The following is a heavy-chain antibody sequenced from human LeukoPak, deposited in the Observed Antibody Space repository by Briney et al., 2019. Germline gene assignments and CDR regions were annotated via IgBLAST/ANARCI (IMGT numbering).Heavy chain of an antibody. V-gene: IGHV3-23*01. J-gene: IGHJ1*01. Sequence: GGSLRLSCAASGFTFSSYAMSWVRQAPGKGLEWVSAISGSGGSTYYADSVKGRFTISRDNSKNTLYLQMNSLRAEDTAVYYCARSTYYYDSSGYSQHWGQGTLVTVSS. CDR3: ARSTYYYDSSGYSQH. D-gene: IGHD3-22*01. CDR1: GFTFSSYA. CDR2: ISGSGGST.